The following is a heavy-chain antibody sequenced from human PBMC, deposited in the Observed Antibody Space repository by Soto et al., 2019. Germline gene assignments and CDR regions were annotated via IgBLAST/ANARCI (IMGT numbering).Heavy chain of an antibody. CDR1: GGSISSGGYY. D-gene: IGHD3-22*01. CDR3: ARDTGDSSGYPGEYFQH. J-gene: IGHJ1*01. V-gene: IGHV4-31*03. CDR2: IYYSGST. Sequence: SETLSLTCTVSGGSISSGGYYWSWIRQHPGKGLEWIGYIYYSGSTYYNPSLKSRVTISVDTSKNQFSLKLSSVTAADTAVYYCARDTGDSSGYPGEYFQHWGQGTLVTVSS.